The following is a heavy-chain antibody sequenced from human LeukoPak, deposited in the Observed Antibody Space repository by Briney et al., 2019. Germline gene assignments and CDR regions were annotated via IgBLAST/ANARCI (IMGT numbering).Heavy chain of an antibody. D-gene: IGHD3-9*01. V-gene: IGHV3-74*01. CDR2: INSDGSST. J-gene: IGHJ3*02. CDR3: ARSVPVDEYYDILTGYYKGSVDAFDI. CDR1: GFTFSSYW. Sequence: PGGSLRLSCAASGFTFSSYWMHWVRQAPGKGLVWVSRINSDGSSTSYADSVKGRFTISRDNAKNTLYLQMNSLRAEDTAVYYCARSVPVDEYYDILTGYYKGSVDAFDIWGQGTMVTVSS.